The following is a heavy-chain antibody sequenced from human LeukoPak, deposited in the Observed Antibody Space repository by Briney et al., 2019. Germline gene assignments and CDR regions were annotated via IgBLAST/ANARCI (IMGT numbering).Heavy chain of an antibody. D-gene: IGHD6-19*01. J-gene: IGHJ6*03. CDR2: IYSGGST. CDR3: ARGLLEAVAGTVYYYYMDV. V-gene: IGHV3-53*01. Sequence: GGSLRLSCAASGFTVSSNYMSWVRQAPGKGLEWVSVIYSGGSTYYADSVKGRFTISRDNSKNTLYLQMNSLRAEDTAVYYCARGLLEAVAGTVYYYYMDVWGKGTTVTVSS. CDR1: GFTVSSNY.